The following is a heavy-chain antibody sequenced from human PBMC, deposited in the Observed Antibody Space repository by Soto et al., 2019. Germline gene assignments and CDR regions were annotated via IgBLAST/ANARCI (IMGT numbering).Heavy chain of an antibody. CDR1: GFXFRTYG. Sequence: GGPLXLSCAASGFXFRTYGMNWVRQPPGKGLEWVSGINGDGSTTSYADSVKGRFTISRDHSKNTLYLQMNSLRAEDTAVYYCAKGWDSISLKPWLDPWGQGTLVTVSS. J-gene: IGHJ5*02. CDR2: INGDGSTT. V-gene: IGHV3-23*01. CDR3: AKGWDSISLKPWLDP. D-gene: IGHD2-2*01.